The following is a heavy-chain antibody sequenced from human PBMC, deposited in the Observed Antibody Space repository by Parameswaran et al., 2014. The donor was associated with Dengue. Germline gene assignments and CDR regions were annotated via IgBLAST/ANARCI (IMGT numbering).Heavy chain of an antibody. CDR3: ARARSRGLGIFGVVKDYYYYMDV. Sequence: WVRQAPGQGLEWMGWMNPNSGNTGYAQKFQGRVTMTGNTSISTAYMELSSLRSEDTAVYYCARARSRGLGIFGVVKDYYYYMDVWSKGTTVTVSS. CDR2: MNPNSGNT. D-gene: IGHD3-3*01. V-gene: IGHV1-8*01. J-gene: IGHJ6*03.